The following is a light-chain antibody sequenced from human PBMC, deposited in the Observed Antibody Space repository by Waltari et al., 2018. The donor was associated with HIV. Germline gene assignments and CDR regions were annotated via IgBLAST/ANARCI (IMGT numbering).Light chain of an antibody. V-gene: IGLV2-14*01. CDR2: EVS. CDR1: SSAVGAYPY. J-gene: IGLJ2*01. Sequence: QSALTQPVSVPGSPGQLITISCTGTSSAVGAYPYVSWYQKHPHKAPKLLLYEVSNRPSEVSNRFAVSKPGNTASLTISGLQAEDEADYYCSSYTTTRTLVVCGGTKLTVL. CDR3: SSYTTTRTLV.